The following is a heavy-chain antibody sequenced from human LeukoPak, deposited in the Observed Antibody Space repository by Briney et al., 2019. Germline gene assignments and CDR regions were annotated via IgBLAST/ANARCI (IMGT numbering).Heavy chain of an antibody. D-gene: IGHD5-12*01. CDR1: GFTFSSYA. J-gene: IGHJ4*02. Sequence: PGGSLRLSCAASGFTFSSYAMHWVRQAPGKGLEWVAVMSYDGSNKYYADSVKGRFTISRDNSKNTLYLQMNSLRAEDTAVYYCARERYSGYDYYADYWGQGTLVTVSS. V-gene: IGHV3-30*04. CDR2: MSYDGSNK. CDR3: ARERYSGYDYYADY.